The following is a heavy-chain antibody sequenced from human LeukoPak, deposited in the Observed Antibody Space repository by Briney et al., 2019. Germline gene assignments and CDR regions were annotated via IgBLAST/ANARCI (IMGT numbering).Heavy chain of an antibody. CDR1: GFTFSSYA. CDR2: ISGSGGST. D-gene: IGHD2-15*01. CDR3: ATYCSGGSCYSRPAIDI. J-gene: IGHJ3*02. Sequence: GGSLRLSCAASGFTFSSYAMSWVRQAPGKGLEWASAISGSGGSTYYADSVKGRFTISRDNSKNTLYLQMNSLRAEDTAVYYCATYCSGGSCYSRPAIDIWGQGTMVTVSS. V-gene: IGHV3-23*01.